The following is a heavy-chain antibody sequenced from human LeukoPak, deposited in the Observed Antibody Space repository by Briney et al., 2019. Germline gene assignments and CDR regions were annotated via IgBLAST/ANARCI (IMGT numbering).Heavy chain of an antibody. CDR3: AKGVRGSYYDDAFDI. CDR2: IRYDGSNK. D-gene: IGHD1-26*01. V-gene: IGHV3-30*02. Sequence: PGGSLRLSCAASGFTFSSYGMHWVRQAPGKGLEWVAFIRYDGSNKYYADSVKGRFTISRDNSKNTLYLQMNSLRAEDTAVYYCAKGVRGSYYDDAFDIWGQGTMVTVSS. CDR1: GFTFSSYG. J-gene: IGHJ3*02.